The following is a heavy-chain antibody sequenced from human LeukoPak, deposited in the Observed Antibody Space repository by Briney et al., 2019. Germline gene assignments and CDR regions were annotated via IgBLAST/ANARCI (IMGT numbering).Heavy chain of an antibody. V-gene: IGHV4-61*02. CDR2: IYTSGST. J-gene: IGHJ4*02. D-gene: IGHD3-22*01. Sequence: SETLSLTCTVSGDSISSGDYYWSWIRQPAGKGLELFGRIYTSGSTNYNPSLNSRVTISVDTSKHQFSLKLSSVTAADTAVYHCARGPYKYDSSGCFDYWGQGTLVTVSS. CDR1: GDSISSGDYY. CDR3: ARGPYKYDSSGCFDY.